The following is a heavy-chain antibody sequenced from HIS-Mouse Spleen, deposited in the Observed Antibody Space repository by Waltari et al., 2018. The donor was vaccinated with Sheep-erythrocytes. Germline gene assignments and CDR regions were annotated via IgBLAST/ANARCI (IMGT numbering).Heavy chain of an antibody. D-gene: IGHD2-2*01. CDR3: ARGYCSSTSCYGYFQH. Sequence: QVQLVQSGAEGKKPGASVKVSCKASGYTFTGYYMHWVRQAPGQGLEWMGWINPNSGGTNYAQKFQGRVTMTRDTSISTAYMELSRLRSDDTAVYYCARGYCSSTSCYGYFQHWGQGTLVTVSS. V-gene: IGHV1-2*02. CDR1: GYTFTGYY. J-gene: IGHJ1*01. CDR2: INPNSGGT.